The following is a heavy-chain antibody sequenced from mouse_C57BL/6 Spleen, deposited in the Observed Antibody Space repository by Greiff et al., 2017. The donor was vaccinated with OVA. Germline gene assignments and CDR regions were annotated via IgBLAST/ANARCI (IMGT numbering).Heavy chain of an antibody. D-gene: IGHD2-5*01. J-gene: IGHJ4*01. CDR1: GYTFTSYW. CDR3: ARGDYYSNPYDAMDY. Sequence: QVQLQPPGTELVKPGASVTLSCKASGYTFTSYWMHWVKPRPGQGLEWIGNINPSNGGTNYNEKFKSKATLTVAKSASTAYMQLSSRTSEDSAVEYCARGDYYSNPYDAMDYWGQGTSVTVSS. CDR2: INPSNGGT. V-gene: IGHV1-53*01.